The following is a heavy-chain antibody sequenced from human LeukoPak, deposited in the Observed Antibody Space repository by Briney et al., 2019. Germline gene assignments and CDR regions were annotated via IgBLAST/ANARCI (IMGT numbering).Heavy chain of an antibody. CDR1: GYTFTSYY. Sequence: ASVKVSCKASGYTFTSYYMHWVRQAPGQGLEWMGIINPSGGSTSYAQKLQGRVTMTTDTSTSTAYMELRSLRSDDTAVYYCARDFVVVVAATYHYYYGMDVWGQGTTVTVSS. D-gene: IGHD2-15*01. CDR2: INPSGGST. CDR3: ARDFVVVVAATYHYYYGMDV. V-gene: IGHV1-46*01. J-gene: IGHJ6*02.